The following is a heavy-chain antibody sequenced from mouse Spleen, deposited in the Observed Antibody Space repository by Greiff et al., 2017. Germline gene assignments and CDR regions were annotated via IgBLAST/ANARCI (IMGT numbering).Heavy chain of an antibody. CDR3: ARNYGSSYWFAY. CDR2: IDPSDSYT. D-gene: IGHD1-1*01. CDR1: GYTFTSYW. V-gene: IGHV1-50*01. Sequence: VQLQQSGAELVKPGASVKLSCKASGYTFTSYWMQWVKQRPGQGLEWIGEIDPSDSYTNYNQKFKGKATLTVDTSSSTAYMQLSSLTSEDSAVYYCARNYGSSYWFAYWGQGTLVTVSA. J-gene: IGHJ3*01.